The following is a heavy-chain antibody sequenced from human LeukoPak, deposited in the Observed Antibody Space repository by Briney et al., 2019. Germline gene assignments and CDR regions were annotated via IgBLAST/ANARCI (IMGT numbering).Heavy chain of an antibody. CDR3: ATGRAYYDILAGYYAGVYYYYGMDV. J-gene: IGHJ6*02. V-gene: IGHV1-24*01. CDR1: GYTLTELS. D-gene: IGHD3-9*01. Sequence: ASVKVSCKVSGYTLTELSMHWVRQAPGKGLEWMGGFDPEDGETIYAQKFQGRVTMTEDTSTDTAYMELSSLRSEDTAVYYCATGRAYYDILAGYYAGVYYYYGMDVWGQGTTVTVSS. CDR2: FDPEDGET.